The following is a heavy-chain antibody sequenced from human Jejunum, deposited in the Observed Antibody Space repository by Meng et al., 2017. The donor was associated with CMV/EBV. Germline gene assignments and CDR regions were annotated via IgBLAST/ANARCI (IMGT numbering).Heavy chain of an antibody. D-gene: IGHD5-24*01. V-gene: IGHV3-48*03. CDR1: TLGSYE. CDR3: VRAGRDDYDRQRHFDH. CDR2: ISPSGNTK. J-gene: IGHJ4*02. Sequence: TLGSYEMIWVRQAPGKGLEWISHISPSGNTKYYADSVKGRFTMSRDNAENSLYLQMNSLRAEDTAVYYCVRAGRDDYDRQRHFDHWGQGTLVTVSS.